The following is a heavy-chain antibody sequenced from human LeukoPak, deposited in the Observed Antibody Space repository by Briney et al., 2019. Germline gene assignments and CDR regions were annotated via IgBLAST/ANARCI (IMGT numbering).Heavy chain of an antibody. V-gene: IGHV3-30*02. Sequence: GGSLRLSCAASGFTFSSYGMHWVRQAPGKGLEWVAFIRYDGSNKYHADSVKGRFTISRDNSKNTLYLQMNSLRAEDTAVYYCAKDLRPSTMIVVVYFDYWGQGTLVTVSS. CDR2: IRYDGSNK. CDR3: AKDLRPSTMIVVVYFDY. J-gene: IGHJ4*02. D-gene: IGHD3-22*01. CDR1: GFTFSSYG.